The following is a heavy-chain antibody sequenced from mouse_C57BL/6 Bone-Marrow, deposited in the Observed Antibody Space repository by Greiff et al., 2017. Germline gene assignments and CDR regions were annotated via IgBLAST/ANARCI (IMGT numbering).Heavy chain of an antibody. D-gene: IGHD2-2*01. Sequence: QVQLKESGPELVKPGASVKISCKASGYAFSSSWMNWVKQRPGTGLEWIGRIYPGDGDPNSNGKFKGKATLTADKSSSTAYMQLSSLTSEDSAVYFCARGGYGAWFAYGGQGTLVTVAA. V-gene: IGHV1-82*01. CDR1: GYAFSSSW. CDR2: IYPGDGDP. J-gene: IGHJ3*01. CDR3: ARGGYGAWFAY.